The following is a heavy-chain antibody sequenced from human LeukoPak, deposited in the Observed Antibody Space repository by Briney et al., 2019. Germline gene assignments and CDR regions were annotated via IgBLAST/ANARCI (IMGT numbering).Heavy chain of an antibody. D-gene: IGHD3-16*01. V-gene: IGHV3-74*01. CDR3: ARTSPTSHFDL. CDR2: INGDGSNS. CDR1: GFTFNTYW. Sequence: PGGSVRLSCVASGFTFNTYWMHWLRQAPGKGLVWVSRINGDGSNSNYADSVKGRFTISRDNARNTLYLQMNGLRAEDTALYYCARTSPTSHFDLWGQGTLVTVSS. J-gene: IGHJ4*02.